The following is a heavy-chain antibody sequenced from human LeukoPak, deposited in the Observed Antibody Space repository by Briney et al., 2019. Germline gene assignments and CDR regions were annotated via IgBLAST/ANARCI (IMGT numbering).Heavy chain of an antibody. CDR3: ASDPGYSSSWYAGY. V-gene: IGHV1-69*13. CDR2: IIPIFGTA. CDR1: GGTFSSYA. D-gene: IGHD6-13*01. Sequence: SVKVSCKASGGTFSSYAISWVRQAPGQGLEWMGGIIPIFGTANYAQKFQGRVTITADESTSTAYMELSSLRSEDTAVYYCASDPGYSSSWYAGYWGQGTLVTVSS. J-gene: IGHJ4*02.